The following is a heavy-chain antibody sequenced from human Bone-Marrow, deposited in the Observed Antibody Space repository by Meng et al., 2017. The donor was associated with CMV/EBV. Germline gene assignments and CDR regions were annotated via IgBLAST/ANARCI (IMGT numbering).Heavy chain of an antibody. CDR3: ARRSRFGSGWYVDY. D-gene: IGHD6-19*01. CDR2: ISDSEFT. CDR1: GGSISSGDHY. Sequence: SETLSLTCTVSGGSISSGDHYWTWIRQPPEKGLEWIAEISDSEFTNYNPSLKSRVTISVDTSKNQFSLKLSSVTAADTAVYYCARRSRFGSGWYVDYWGLGTLVTRLL. J-gene: IGHJ4*02. V-gene: IGHV4-39*01.